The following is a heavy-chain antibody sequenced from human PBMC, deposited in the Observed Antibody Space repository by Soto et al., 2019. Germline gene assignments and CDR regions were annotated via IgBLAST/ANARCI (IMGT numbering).Heavy chain of an antibody. V-gene: IGHV4-59*08. J-gene: IGHJ5*02. Sequence: PSETLSLTCTVSGDSMTNYYWNWLRQPPGKGLEWIGYIYYSGSTNYNPSLKSRVTISVDTSKNQFSLKVTSVTAADTALYYCARDYFDSSDYTTNWFDPWGQGTLVTVSS. D-gene: IGHD3-22*01. CDR2: IYYSGST. CDR1: GDSMTNYY. CDR3: ARDYFDSSDYTTNWFDP.